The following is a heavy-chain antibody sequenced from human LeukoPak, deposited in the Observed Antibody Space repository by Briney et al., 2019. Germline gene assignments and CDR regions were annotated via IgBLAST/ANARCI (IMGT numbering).Heavy chain of an antibody. CDR1: GFTLSNYL. J-gene: IGHJ4*02. D-gene: IGHD2-21*01. CDR2: MNQDGSVT. V-gene: IGHV3-7*03. CDR3: VRGLTCCGGDCF. Sequence: PGGSLRLSCAASGFTLSNYLMSWVRQAPPERLEWVSNMNQDGSVTYYVDSVKGRFTISRDNAKNSLYLQMNSLRADDTAVYYCVRGLTCCGGDCFWGQGTLVTVSS.